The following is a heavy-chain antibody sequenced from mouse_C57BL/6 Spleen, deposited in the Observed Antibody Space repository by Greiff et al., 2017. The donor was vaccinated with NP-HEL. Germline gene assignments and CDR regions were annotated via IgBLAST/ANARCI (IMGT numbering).Heavy chain of an antibody. V-gene: IGHV1-19*01. D-gene: IGHD4-1*01. CDR1: GYTFTDYY. CDR2: INPYNGGT. J-gene: IGHJ2*01. Sequence: EVQLQQSGPVLVKPGASVKMSCKASGYTFTDYYMNWVKQSHGKSLEWIGVINPYNGGTSYNQKFKGKATLTVDKSSSTAYMELNSLTSEDSAVYYCSREGSGLGRGVDYWGQGTTLTVSS. CDR3: SREGSGLGRGVDY.